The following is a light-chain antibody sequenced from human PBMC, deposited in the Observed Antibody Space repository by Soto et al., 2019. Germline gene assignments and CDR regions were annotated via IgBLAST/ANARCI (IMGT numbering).Light chain of an antibody. CDR2: YDS. CDR1: NIGSER. J-gene: IGLJ1*01. Sequence: SYELTQPPSVSVAQGKKARITCGGNNIGSERVDWYQQKPGQAPVLVIYYDSDRPSGIPERFSGSNSGNTATLTISRVEAGDEADSYFQVWENRSYNVVFGTGTNLTVL. CDR3: QVWENRSYNVV. V-gene: IGLV3-21*01.